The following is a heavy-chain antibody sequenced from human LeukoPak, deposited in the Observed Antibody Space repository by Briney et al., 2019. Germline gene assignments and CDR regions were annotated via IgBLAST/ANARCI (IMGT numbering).Heavy chain of an antibody. CDR1: GFTFSSYW. V-gene: IGHV3-7*01. D-gene: IGHD6-13*01. Sequence: GGSLRLSCAASGFTFSSYWMNWVRQAPGKGLEWVANIKQDGSEKYYVDSVKGRFTISRDNAKNSLYLQMNSLRAEDTAMYYCARASGGLQIAAANWGDYFDYWGQGTLVTVSS. CDR3: ARASGGLQIAAANWGDYFDY. J-gene: IGHJ4*02. CDR2: IKQDGSEK.